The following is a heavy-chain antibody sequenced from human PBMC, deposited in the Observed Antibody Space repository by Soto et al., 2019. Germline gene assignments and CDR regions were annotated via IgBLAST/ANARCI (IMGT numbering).Heavy chain of an antibody. J-gene: IGHJ4*02. Sequence: PVGSLRLSCAASGFTFSDYYMSWIRQAPGKGLEWVSYISSSGSTIYYADSVKGRFTISRDNAKNSLYLQMYSLRAEDTAVYYCARDRYGYDKIDYWGQGTLVTVSS. CDR1: GFTFSDYY. CDR3: ARDRYGYDKIDY. CDR2: ISSSGSTI. V-gene: IGHV3-11*01. D-gene: IGHD5-12*01.